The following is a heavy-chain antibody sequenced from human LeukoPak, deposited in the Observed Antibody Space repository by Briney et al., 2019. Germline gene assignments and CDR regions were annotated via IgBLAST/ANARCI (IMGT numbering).Heavy chain of an antibody. Sequence: SQTLSLTRTLSLASTTSNFWSCVRQPPGNGLEWIGEIHRSGSPNYNPSLQSRVTISIDRSRNQIALELSTVTAADTAVYYCAREILGGFNPGAYWGQGTLVTVSS. J-gene: IGHJ4*02. CDR3: AREILGGFNPGAY. D-gene: IGHD1-14*01. V-gene: IGHV4-4*02. CDR1: LASTTSNF. CDR2: IHRSGSP.